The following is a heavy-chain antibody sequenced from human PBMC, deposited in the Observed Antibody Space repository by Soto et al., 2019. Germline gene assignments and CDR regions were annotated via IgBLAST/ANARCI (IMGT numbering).Heavy chain of an antibody. V-gene: IGHV4-28*01. CDR2: IYYSGTT. Sequence: SETLSLTCAVSGYSISSSNWWGWIRQPTGKGLEWIGYIYYSGTTYYNPSLKSRVTMSVDTSKNQFSLKLTSVTAVDTAVYYWGRREIQGPIDYWGQGTWVTVS. CDR1: GYSISSSNW. J-gene: IGHJ4*02. D-gene: IGHD1-26*01. CDR3: GRREIQGPIDY.